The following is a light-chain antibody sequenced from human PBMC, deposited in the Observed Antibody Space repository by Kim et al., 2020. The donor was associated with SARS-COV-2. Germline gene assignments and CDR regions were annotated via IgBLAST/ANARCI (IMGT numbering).Light chain of an antibody. CDR2: KAS. J-gene: IGKJ1*01. CDR3: QEYNRHSWT. CDR1: QSISHW. V-gene: IGKV1-5*03. Sequence: DIQITQSPSTLSASVGDRVTITCRASQSISHWLAWYQQKPGRAPKILISKASTLQSGVPSRFNGSGSGTEFTLTISSLQPDDFATYYCQEYNRHSWTFGPGTKVDIK.